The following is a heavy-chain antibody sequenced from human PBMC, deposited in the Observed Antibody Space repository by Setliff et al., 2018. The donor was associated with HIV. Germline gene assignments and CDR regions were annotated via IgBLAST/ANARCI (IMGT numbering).Heavy chain of an antibody. CDR1: DSAMDSYY. Sequence: PSETLSLTCTVSDSAMDSYYWSWVRQSPGRGLEYIGYIYWTGKTDYNPSLKSRVTISLDTSGNQFSLKLNSVTGADTAVYYCAHYYYDTSGQTFDYWGQGTLVTVSS. J-gene: IGHJ4*02. CDR2: IYWTGKT. V-gene: IGHV4-59*12. CDR3: AHYYYDTSGQTFDY. D-gene: IGHD3-22*01.